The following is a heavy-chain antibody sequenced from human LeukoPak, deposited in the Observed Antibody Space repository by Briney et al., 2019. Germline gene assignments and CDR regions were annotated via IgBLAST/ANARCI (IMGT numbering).Heavy chain of an antibody. V-gene: IGHV4-39*01. CDR1: GGSISSSSYY. J-gene: IGHJ3*02. CDR3: ARASRRAYYDSSGYWAAFDI. Sequence: PSETLSLTCTVSGGSISSSSYYWGWIRQPPGKGLEWIGSIYYSGSTYYNPSLKSRVTISVDTSKNQFSLKLSSVTAADTAVYYCARASRRAYYDSSGYWAAFDIWGRGTMVTVSS. CDR2: IYYSGST. D-gene: IGHD3-22*01.